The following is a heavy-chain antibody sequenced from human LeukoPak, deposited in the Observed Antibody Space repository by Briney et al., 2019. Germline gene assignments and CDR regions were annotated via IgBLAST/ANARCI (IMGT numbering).Heavy chain of an antibody. CDR2: INPNSGGT. J-gene: IGHJ3*02. CDR1: GYTFTGYY. Sequence: APVKVSCKASGYTFTGYYMHWVRQAPGQGLEWMGWINPNSGGTNYAQKFQGRVTMTRDTSISTAYMELSRLRSDDTAVYYCARAPKDRHAFDIWGQGTMVTISS. CDR3: ARAPKDRHAFDI. V-gene: IGHV1-2*02.